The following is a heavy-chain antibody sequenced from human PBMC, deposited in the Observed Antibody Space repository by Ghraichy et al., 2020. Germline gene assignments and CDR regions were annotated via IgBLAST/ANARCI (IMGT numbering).Heavy chain of an antibody. CDR1: GGSISSSSYY. CDR2: IYYSGST. V-gene: IGHV4-39*01. CDR3: ARAPSGGEQWLVPEW. J-gene: IGHJ4*02. Sequence: SETLSLTCTVSGGSISSSSYYWGWICQPPGKGLEWIGSIYYSGSTYYNPSLKSRVTISVDTSKNQFSLKLSSVTAADTAVYYCARAPSGGEQWLVPEWWGQGTLVTVSS. D-gene: IGHD6-19*01.